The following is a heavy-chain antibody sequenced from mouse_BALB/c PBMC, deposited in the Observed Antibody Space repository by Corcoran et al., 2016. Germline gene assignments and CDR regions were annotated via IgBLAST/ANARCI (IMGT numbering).Heavy chain of an antibody. CDR3: ARGSSGYDY. CDR1: GYTFTNYG. CDR2: INTYTGEP. D-gene: IGHD3-1*01. V-gene: IGHV9-1*02. Sequence: QIQLVQSGPELKKPGETVKISCKASGYTFTNYGMNWVKQAPGKGLKWMGWINTYTGEPTYADDFKGRFAFSLETSASTAYLQINNLKNEAMATYFCARGSSGYDYWGQGTTLTVSS. J-gene: IGHJ2*01.